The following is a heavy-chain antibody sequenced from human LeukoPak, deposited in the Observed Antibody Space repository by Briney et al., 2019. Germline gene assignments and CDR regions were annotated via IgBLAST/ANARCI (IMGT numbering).Heavy chain of an antibody. CDR1: GGSFSGYY. D-gene: IGHD3-9*01. V-gene: IGHV4-34*01. CDR3: ARGNFDWLSYYFDY. Sequence: SETLSLTCAVYGGSFSGYYWSWNRQPPRKGLEWIGEINHSGCNNYNPSLKSRVTISVDTSKNQFSLKLSSVTAADTAVYYCARGNFDWLSYYFDYWGQGTLVTVSS. CDR2: INHSGCN. J-gene: IGHJ4*02.